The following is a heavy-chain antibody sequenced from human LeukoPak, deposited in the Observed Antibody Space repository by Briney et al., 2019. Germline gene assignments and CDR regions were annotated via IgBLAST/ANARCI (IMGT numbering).Heavy chain of an antibody. CDR1: GFIFSDYY. CDR3: AILTEYSSGWGAFDI. Sequence: PGGSLRLSCAASGFIFSDYYMGWIRQAPGKGLEWVSYISNRNSIIYYADSVKGRFTISRDNAKNSLYLQMNSLRAEDTAVYYCAILTEYSSGWGAFDIWGQGTMVTVSS. CDR2: ISNRNSII. V-gene: IGHV3-11*04. D-gene: IGHD6-19*01. J-gene: IGHJ3*02.